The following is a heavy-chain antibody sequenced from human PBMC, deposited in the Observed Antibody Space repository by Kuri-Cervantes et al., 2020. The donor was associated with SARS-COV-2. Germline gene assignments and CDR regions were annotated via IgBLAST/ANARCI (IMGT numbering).Heavy chain of an antibody. CDR1: GGTLNKIA. V-gene: IGHV1-46*02. D-gene: IGHD3-10*01. CDR3: AREVVPSGYYYGMDV. J-gene: IGHJ6*02. Sequence: SVKHSCKASGGTLNKIAIAWVRQAPGQGLEWLGIINPSGGSTSYAQKFQGRVTMTRDTSTSTVDMELSSLRSEDTAVYYCAREVVPSGYYYGMDVWGQGTTVTVSS. CDR2: INPSGGST.